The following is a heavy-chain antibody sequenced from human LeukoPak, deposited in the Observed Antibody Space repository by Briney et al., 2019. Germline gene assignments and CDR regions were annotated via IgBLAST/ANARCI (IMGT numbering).Heavy chain of an antibody. CDR2: IRYDGSNK. CDR3: AKPRDFYYYMDV. J-gene: IGHJ6*03. V-gene: IGHV3-30*02. CDR1: GFTFSSYG. Sequence: GGSLRLSCAASGFTFSSYGMHWVRQAPGKGLEWVAFIRYDGSNKYYADSVKGRFTISRDNSKSTLYLQMNSLGAEDTAVYYCAKPRDFYYYMDVWGKGTTVIVSS.